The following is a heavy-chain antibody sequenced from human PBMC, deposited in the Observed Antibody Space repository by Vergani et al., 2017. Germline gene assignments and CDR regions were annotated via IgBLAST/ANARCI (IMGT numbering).Heavy chain of an antibody. CDR2: ISSSSSTI. Sequence: EVQLVDSGGGLVQPGGSLRLSCAASGFTFSSYSMNWVRQAPGKGLEWVSYISSSSSTIYYADSVKGRFTISRDNAKNSLYLQMNSLRAEDTAVYYCGAEWEPTDAFDIWGQGTMVTVSS. V-gene: IGHV3-48*01. CDR1: GFTFSSYS. J-gene: IGHJ3*02. D-gene: IGHD1-26*01. CDR3: GAEWEPTDAFDI.